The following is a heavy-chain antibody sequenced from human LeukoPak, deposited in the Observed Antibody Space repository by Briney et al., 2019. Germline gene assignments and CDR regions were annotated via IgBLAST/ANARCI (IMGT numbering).Heavy chain of an antibody. CDR1: GFTFSSYA. J-gene: IGHJ4*02. D-gene: IGHD3-22*01. Sequence: GGSLRLSCAASGFTFSSYAMSWVRQAPGKGLEWVSTISISGGSTYYADSVKGRFTTSRDNSKNTLYLEMNSLRAEDTAIYYCAKDRVVITTPYFDYWGQGTLVTVSS. V-gene: IGHV3-23*01. CDR3: AKDRVVITTPYFDY. CDR2: ISISGGST.